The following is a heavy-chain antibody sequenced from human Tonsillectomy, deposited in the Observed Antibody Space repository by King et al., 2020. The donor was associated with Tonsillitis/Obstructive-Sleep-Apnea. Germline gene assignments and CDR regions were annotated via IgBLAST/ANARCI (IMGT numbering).Heavy chain of an antibody. CDR3: AKDGGGSVHWYYFDY. J-gene: IGHJ4*02. V-gene: IGHV3-23*04. D-gene: IGHD3-16*01. Sequence: VQLVESGGGLVQPGGSLRLSCSASGFTFSNYAMSWVRLAPGKGLEWVSVITRSGTSTYYADSVKGRFTISRDNSKNTLYLQINSLRTGDTAVYYCAKDGGGSVHWYYFDYWGPGTLVTVSS. CDR2: ITRSGTST. CDR1: GFTFSNYA.